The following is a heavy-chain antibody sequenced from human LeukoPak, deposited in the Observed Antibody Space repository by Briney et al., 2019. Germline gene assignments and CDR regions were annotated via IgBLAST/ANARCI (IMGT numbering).Heavy chain of an antibody. V-gene: IGHV3-7*04. CDR1: GLTFSSYS. Sequence: GGSLRLSCAASGLTFSSYSMNWVRQAPGKGLEWVANIKQDGSGVSYVDSVKGRFTISRDNARRTLYLQLNSLRAEDTAVYYCARDYDNSGYSVRFEYWGQGTLVTVSS. D-gene: IGHD3-22*01. CDR3: ARDYDNSGYSVRFEY. CDR2: IKQDGSGV. J-gene: IGHJ4*02.